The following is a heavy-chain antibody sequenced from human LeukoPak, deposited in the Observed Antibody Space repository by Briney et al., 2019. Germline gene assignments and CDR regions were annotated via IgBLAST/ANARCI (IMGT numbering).Heavy chain of an antibody. Sequence: GGSLRLSCAASGFTFSTYALSWDRQAPGKGLEWVSSISGSDGGTYYADSVKRRFTISRDNSKNTLYLQMHSLRAEDTAVYYCAKNWVASSWFNWFDPWGQGTLVTVSS. V-gene: IGHV3-23*01. CDR2: ISGSDGGT. CDR3: AKNWVASSWFNWFDP. J-gene: IGHJ5*02. D-gene: IGHD6-13*01. CDR1: GFTFSTYA.